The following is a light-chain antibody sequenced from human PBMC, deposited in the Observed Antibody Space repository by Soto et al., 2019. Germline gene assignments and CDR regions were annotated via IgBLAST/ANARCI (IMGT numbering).Light chain of an antibody. CDR1: SSDIAVSSY. V-gene: IGLV2-14*01. CDR2: EVT. J-gene: IGLJ2*01. Sequence: QSALTQPASVSASPGQSITISCTGSSSDIAVSSYVSWYRQHPGKAPELIIYEVTNRPSGVSYRFSGSKSGDTASLTVSGLQAEDEADYYCSSYTPSHGLVFGGGTKLTVL. CDR3: SSYTPSHGLV.